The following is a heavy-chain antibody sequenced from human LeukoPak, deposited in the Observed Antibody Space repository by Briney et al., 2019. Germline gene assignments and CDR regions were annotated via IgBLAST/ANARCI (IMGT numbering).Heavy chain of an antibody. D-gene: IGHD4-11*01. CDR1: GYTFTGYY. CDR2: INPNSGGT. V-gene: IGHV1-2*02. CDR3: ARINYRPIIKFFDF. J-gene: IGHJ4*02. Sequence: GASVKVSCKTSGYTFTGYYMHWVRQAPEQGLEWMGWINPNSGGTNYAQKFQGRVTMTRDTSISTGYMELTRLRSDDTAVYYCARINYRPIIKFFDFWGQGTLVTVSS.